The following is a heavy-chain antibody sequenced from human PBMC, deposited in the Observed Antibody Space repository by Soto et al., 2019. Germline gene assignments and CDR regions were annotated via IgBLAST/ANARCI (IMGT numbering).Heavy chain of an antibody. CDR3: AKAHSGWYYFDY. J-gene: IGHJ4*02. V-gene: IGHV3-23*01. D-gene: IGHD6-19*01. Sequence: EVQLLESGGGLVQPGGSLRLSCAASGFTFSSYAMSWVRQAPGKGLEWVSAISGSGGSTYYADSVKGRFTISRDNSKNTLYLQMNSLRAEDTDVYYCAKAHSGWYYFDYWGQGTLVTVAS. CDR2: ISGSGGST. CDR1: GFTFSSYA.